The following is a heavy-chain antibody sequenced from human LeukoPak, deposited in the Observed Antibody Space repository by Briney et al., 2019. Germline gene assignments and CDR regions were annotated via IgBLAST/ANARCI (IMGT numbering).Heavy chain of an antibody. D-gene: IGHD3-22*01. V-gene: IGHV3-33*01. CDR3: ARTDEGDYYDSSGYSDPGDD. CDR1: GFTFSSYG. Sequence: GRSLRLSCAAPGFTFSSYGMHWVRQAPGKGLEWVAVIWYDGSNKYYADSVKGRFTISRDNSKNTLYLQMNSLRAEDTAVYYCARTDEGDYYDSSGYSDPGDDWGQGTLVTVSS. J-gene: IGHJ4*02. CDR2: IWYDGSNK.